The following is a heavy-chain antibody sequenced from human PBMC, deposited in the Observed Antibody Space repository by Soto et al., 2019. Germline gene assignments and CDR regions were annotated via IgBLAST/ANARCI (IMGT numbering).Heavy chain of an antibody. D-gene: IGHD6-25*01. CDR3: AHRHGSRGSFDY. CDR2: IYWNDDK. J-gene: IGHJ4*02. CDR1: GFSLTTSGVG. V-gene: IGHV2-5*01. Sequence: QITLKESGPTLVKPTQTLTLTCTFSGFSLTTSGVGVGWIRQPPGKAPEWLALIYWNDDKRYSPSLKSRLTITKDTSKNQVVLTLTNMDPVDTATYYCAHRHGSRGSFDYWGQGSLVTVSS.